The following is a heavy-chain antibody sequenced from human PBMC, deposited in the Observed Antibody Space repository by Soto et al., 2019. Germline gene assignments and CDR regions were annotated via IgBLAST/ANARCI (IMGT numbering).Heavy chain of an antibody. CDR3: ARRGAGYNYDY. CDR2: IFPADSET. CDR1: GYSFPGFW. V-gene: IGHV5-51*01. D-gene: IGHD5-12*01. Sequence: PGESLKISCGASGYSFPGFWIGWVRQMPGKGLEWMGIIFPADSETRYSPSLQGQVTISADKSISTAYLEWSSLKASDTAIYYCARRGAGYNYDYWGQGTLVTVSS. J-gene: IGHJ4*02.